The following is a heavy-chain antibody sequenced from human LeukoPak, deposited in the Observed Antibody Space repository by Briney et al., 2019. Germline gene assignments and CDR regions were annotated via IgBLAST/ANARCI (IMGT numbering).Heavy chain of an antibody. CDR2: ISWNSGSI. D-gene: IGHD5-18*01. J-gene: IGHJ5*02. V-gene: IGHV3-9*01. CDR3: AKDHGAMVTQGWFDP. CDR1: GFTFDDYA. Sequence: PGGSLRLSCAASGFTFDDYAMHWVRQAPGKGLEWVSGISWNSGSIGYADSVKGRFTISRDNAKNSLYLQMNSLRAEDTALYYCAKDHGAMVTQGWFDPWGQGTLVTVSS.